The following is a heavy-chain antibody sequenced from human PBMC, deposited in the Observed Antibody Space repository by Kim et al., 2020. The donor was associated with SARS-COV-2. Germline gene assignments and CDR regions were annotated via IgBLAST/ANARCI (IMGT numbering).Heavy chain of an antibody. D-gene: IGHD2-21*01. J-gene: IGHJ4*02. Sequence: ASVKVSCKTSGYTFSSFYIHWLRQAPGQAPEWLGIVNPGGDGTSYAEKFQDRVTLTRDASTRTLYMELSSLRPDDTAVYYCARGADLEAGDYFDFWGQGTLDTVSS. V-gene: IGHV1-46*01. CDR2: VNPGGDGT. CDR1: GYTFSSFY. CDR3: ARGADLEAGDYFDF.